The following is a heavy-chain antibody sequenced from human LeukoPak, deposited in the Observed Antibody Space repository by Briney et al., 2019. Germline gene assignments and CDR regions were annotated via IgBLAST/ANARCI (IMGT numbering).Heavy chain of an antibody. V-gene: IGHV3-23*01. Sequence: GGSLRLSCAASGFTFSSYAMSWVRQAPGKGLEWVSAISGSGGSTYYADSVKGRFTISRDNSKNTLYLQMNSLRAEDTAVYYCAKSSRFLYDILTGYYRIFDYWGQGTLVTVSS. J-gene: IGHJ4*02. CDR1: GFTFSSYA. D-gene: IGHD3-9*01. CDR3: AKSSRFLYDILTGYYRIFDY. CDR2: ISGSGGST.